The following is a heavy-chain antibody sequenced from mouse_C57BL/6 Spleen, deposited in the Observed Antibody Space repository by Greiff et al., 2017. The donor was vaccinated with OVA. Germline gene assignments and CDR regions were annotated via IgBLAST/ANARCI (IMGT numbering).Heavy chain of an antibody. CDR2: INPNNGGT. Sequence: VQLQQSGPELVKPGASVKIPCKASGYTFTDYNMDWVKQSPGKSLEWIGDINPNNGGTIYNQKFKGKATLTVDKSSSTAYMELRSLTSEDTAVYSWSSASLDSSRCFDYWGQGTPLTVSS. D-gene: IGHD3-2*01. J-gene: IGHJ2*01. CDR1: GYTFTDYN. V-gene: IGHV1-18*01. CDR3: SSASLDSSRCFDY.